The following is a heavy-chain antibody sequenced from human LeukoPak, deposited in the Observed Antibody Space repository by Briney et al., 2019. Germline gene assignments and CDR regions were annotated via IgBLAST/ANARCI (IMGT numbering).Heavy chain of an antibody. J-gene: IGHJ5*02. D-gene: IGHD3-22*01. CDR1: GFNFKTSW. CDR2: IKQDGSEK. V-gene: IGHV3-7*01. Sequence: GGSLRLSCAASGFNFKTSWMSWVRQAPGKGLECVANIKQDGSEKYYVDSVKGRFTISRDNAKNSLYLQMNSLGAEDTAVYYCARKTYYYDSSDFGWSDLWGQGTLVNVSS. CDR3: ARKTYYYDSSDFGWSDL.